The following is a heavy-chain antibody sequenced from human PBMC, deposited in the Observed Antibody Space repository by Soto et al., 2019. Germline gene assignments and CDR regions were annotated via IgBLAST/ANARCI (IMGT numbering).Heavy chain of an antibody. V-gene: IGHV3-23*01. D-gene: IGHD3-3*01. Sequence: PGGSLRLSCAASGFTFSSYAMSWVRQAPGKGLEWVSAISGSGGSTYYADSVKGRFTISRDNSKNTLYLQMNSLRAEDTAVYYCAKDLSASLRFLEWLLSGYFDYWGQGTLVTVSS. CDR1: GFTFSSYA. J-gene: IGHJ4*02. CDR2: ISGSGGST. CDR3: AKDLSASLRFLEWLLSGYFDY.